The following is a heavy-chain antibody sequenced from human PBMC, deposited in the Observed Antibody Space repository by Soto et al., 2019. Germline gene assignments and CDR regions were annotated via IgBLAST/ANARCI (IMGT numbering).Heavy chain of an antibody. Sequence: PSETLSLTCTVSGGSTSSSNWWSWVRQPPGKALEWIGEIYHSGSTNYNPSLHSRVTISVDKSENQSSLKMRSVTAADTAVYYCARSPSSSWYGGGAFDIWGQGTMVTVSS. CDR2: IYHSGST. J-gene: IGHJ3*02. CDR3: ARSPSSSWYGGGAFDI. D-gene: IGHD6-13*01. V-gene: IGHV4-4*02. CDR1: GGSTSSSNW.